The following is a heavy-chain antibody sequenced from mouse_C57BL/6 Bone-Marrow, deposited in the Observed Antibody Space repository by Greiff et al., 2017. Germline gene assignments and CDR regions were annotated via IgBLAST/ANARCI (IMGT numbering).Heavy chain of an antibody. Sequence: VQLQQPGAELVKPGASVKLSCKASGYTFTSYWMHWVKQRPGQGLEWIGMIHPNSGSTNYNEKFKSKATLTVDKSSSTAYMQLSSLTSEDSAVYYCARRSITTRFAYWGQGTLVTVSA. D-gene: IGHD1-1*01. CDR1: GYTFTSYW. V-gene: IGHV1-64*01. J-gene: IGHJ3*01. CDR3: ARRSITTRFAY. CDR2: IHPNSGST.